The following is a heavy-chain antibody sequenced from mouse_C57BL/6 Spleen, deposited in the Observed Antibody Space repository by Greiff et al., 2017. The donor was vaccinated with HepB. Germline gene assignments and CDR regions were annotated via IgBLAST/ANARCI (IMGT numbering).Heavy chain of an antibody. CDR2: INPNNGGT. CDR1: GYTFTDYY. CDR3: ASQATLAY. Sequence: EVQLQQSGPELVKPGASVKISCKASGYTFTDYYMNWVKQSHGKSLEWIGDINPNNGGTSYNQKFKGKATLTVDKSSSTAYMELRSLTSEDSAVYYCASQATLAYWGQGTLVTVSA. J-gene: IGHJ3*01. D-gene: IGHD3-2*02. V-gene: IGHV1-26*01.